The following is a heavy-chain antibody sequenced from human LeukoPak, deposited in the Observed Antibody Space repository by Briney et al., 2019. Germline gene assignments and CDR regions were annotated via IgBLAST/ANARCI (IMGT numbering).Heavy chain of an antibody. CDR1: GFPLSNYD. Sequence: GGSLRLSCAASGFPLSNYDMHWVRQPTGKGLEWVSSIGTVGDTYYSDSVKGRFTISRENAKNSWYLQMSSLRAGDTAVYYCLRDCNNIRCSGARMDVWGQGTTVIVSS. J-gene: IGHJ6*02. V-gene: IGHV3-13*01. CDR3: LRDCNNIRCSGARMDV. D-gene: IGHD2/OR15-2a*01. CDR2: IGTVGDT.